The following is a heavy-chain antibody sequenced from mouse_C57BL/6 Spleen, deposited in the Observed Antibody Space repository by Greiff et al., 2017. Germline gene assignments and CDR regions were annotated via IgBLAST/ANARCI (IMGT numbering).Heavy chain of an antibody. CDR1: GFTFSSYG. J-gene: IGHJ3*01. D-gene: IGHD2-2*01. CDR2: ISSGGSYT. Sequence: EVHLVESGGDLVKPGGSLKLSCAASGFTFSSYGMSWVRQTPDKRLEWVATISSGGSYTYYPDSVKGRFTISRDNAKNTLYLQMSSLKSEDTAMYYCASRGYDAFAYWGQGTLVTVSA. CDR3: ASRGYDAFAY. V-gene: IGHV5-6*01.